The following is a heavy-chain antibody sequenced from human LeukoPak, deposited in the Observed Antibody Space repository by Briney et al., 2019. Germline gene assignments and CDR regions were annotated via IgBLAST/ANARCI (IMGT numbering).Heavy chain of an antibody. CDR1: GFTFSSYG. V-gene: IGHV3-33*01. Sequence: GRSLRLSCAASGFTFSSYGMHWVRQAPGKGLEWVAVIWCDGSNKYYADSVKGRFTISRDNSKNTLYLQMNSLRAEDTAVYYCARDKPPPYYYDSSGIFDYWGQGTLVTVSS. J-gene: IGHJ4*02. CDR2: IWCDGSNK. D-gene: IGHD3-22*01. CDR3: ARDKPPPYYYDSSGIFDY.